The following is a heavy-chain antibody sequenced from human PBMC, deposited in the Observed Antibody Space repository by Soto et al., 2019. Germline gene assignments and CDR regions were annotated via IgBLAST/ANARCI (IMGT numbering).Heavy chain of an antibody. J-gene: IGHJ3*02. CDR1: GGSISTYS. CDR2: VTYSGGP. Sequence: QVQVQESGPGLVKPSETLSLTCTVSGGSISTYSWCWIRQPPGKGLEWIGYVTYSGGPTYNPSLKSRVTISVDTSKKFSMNLSSVTAADTAVYYCARDAGYQLTGAFDIWGQGTMVTVSS. V-gene: IGHV4-59*01. D-gene: IGHD2-2*01. CDR3: ARDAGYQLTGAFDI.